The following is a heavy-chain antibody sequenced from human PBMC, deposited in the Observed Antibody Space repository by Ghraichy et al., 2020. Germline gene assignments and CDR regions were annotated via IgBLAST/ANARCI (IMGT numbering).Heavy chain of an antibody. Sequence: GESLNISCAGSGFTFSSYWMSWVRQAPGKGLEWVANIKQDGSQKYYVDSVKGRFTISRDNAKNSLYLQMNSLRAEDTAVYYCARDPHGGYSYGYFPYWGQGTLVTVST. D-gene: IGHD5-18*01. CDR2: IKQDGSQK. V-gene: IGHV3-7*03. CDR3: ARDPHGGYSYGYFPY. CDR1: GFTFSSYW. J-gene: IGHJ4*02.